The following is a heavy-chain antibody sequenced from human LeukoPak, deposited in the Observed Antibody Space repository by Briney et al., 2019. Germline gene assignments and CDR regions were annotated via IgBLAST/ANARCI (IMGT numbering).Heavy chain of an antibody. CDR2: IHHSGST. D-gene: IGHD3-22*01. V-gene: IGHV4-59*01. CDR3: ARVGDTSDYFYYLDY. J-gene: IGHJ4*02. CDR1: GASINGYY. Sequence: KSSETLSLTCAVSGASINGYYWSWIRQPPGEGLEWIGYIHHSGSTNYNPSLKSRVTMSVDESKTQFSLKVTSVSAADTAMYYCARVGDTSDYFYYLDYWGQGILVTVSS.